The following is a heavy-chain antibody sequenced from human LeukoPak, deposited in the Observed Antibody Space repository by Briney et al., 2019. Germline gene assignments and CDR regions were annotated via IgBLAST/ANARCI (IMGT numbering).Heavy chain of an antibody. CDR3: ATTRGYSYDY. D-gene: IGHD5-18*01. V-gene: IGHV4-39*07. J-gene: IGHJ4*02. CDR2: IYYSGST. CDR1: GGSISSSSYY. Sequence: SETLSLTCTVSGGSISSSSYYWGWLRQPPGKGLEWIGSIYYSGSTYYNPSLKSRVTISEDKSKNKCSLKLSSVTAADTAVYYCATTRGYSYDYWGQGTLVTVSS.